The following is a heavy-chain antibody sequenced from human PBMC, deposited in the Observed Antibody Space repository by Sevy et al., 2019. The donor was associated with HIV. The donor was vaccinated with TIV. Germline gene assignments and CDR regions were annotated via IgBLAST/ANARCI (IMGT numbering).Heavy chain of an antibody. CDR3: ARNEGSSGWFTGYNWFDP. D-gene: IGHD6-19*01. Sequence: SETLSLTCAVYGGSFSGYYWSWIRQPPGKGLEWIGEINHSGSTNYNPSLKSRVTILVDTSKNQFSLKLSSVTAADTAVYYCARNEGSSGWFTGYNWFDPWGQGTLVTVSS. CDR1: GGSFSGYY. CDR2: INHSGST. J-gene: IGHJ5*02. V-gene: IGHV4-34*01.